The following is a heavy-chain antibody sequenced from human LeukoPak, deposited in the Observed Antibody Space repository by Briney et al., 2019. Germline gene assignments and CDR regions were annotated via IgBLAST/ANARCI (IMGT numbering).Heavy chain of an antibody. V-gene: IGHV1-2*02. Sequence: ASVKVSCKASGYTFTVYYMHWVRQAPGQGLEWMGWINPNSGGTNYAQKFQGRVTMTRDTSISTAYMELSRLRSDDTAVYYCAREFGTRPGTKDYWGQGTLVTVSS. CDR3: AREFGTRPGTKDY. D-gene: IGHD6-13*01. CDR2: INPNSGGT. J-gene: IGHJ4*02. CDR1: GYTFTVYY.